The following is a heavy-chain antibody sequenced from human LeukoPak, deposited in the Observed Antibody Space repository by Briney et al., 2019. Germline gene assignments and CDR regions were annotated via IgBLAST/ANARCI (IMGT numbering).Heavy chain of an antibody. CDR3: ASSGMVRGVHTLDY. CDR2: IYYSGST. J-gene: IGHJ4*02. Sequence: SQTLSLTCTVSGGSISSGDYYWSWIRQPPGKGLEWIGYIYYSGSTYYNPSLKSRVTISVDTSKNQFSLKLSSVTAADTAVYYCASSGMVRGVHTLDYWGQGTLVTVSS. V-gene: IGHV4-30-4*01. CDR1: GGSISSGDYY. D-gene: IGHD3-10*01.